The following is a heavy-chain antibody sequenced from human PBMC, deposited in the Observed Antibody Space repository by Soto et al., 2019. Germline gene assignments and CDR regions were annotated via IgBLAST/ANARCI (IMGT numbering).Heavy chain of an antibody. CDR1: GGTFSNYA. Sequence: QVQLVQSGAEVKKPGSSVKVSCKASGGTFSNYAITWVRQAPGQGLEWLGRIIPIFGSANYAQKFQGRGPITAXXXTXXPYMELSSLRSDDTAVYYCAKDGGKDGYFGNWFDPWGQGTLVTVSS. V-gene: IGHV1-69*15. CDR3: AKDGGKDGYFGNWFDP. CDR2: IIPIFGSA. J-gene: IGHJ5*02. D-gene: IGHD5-12*01.